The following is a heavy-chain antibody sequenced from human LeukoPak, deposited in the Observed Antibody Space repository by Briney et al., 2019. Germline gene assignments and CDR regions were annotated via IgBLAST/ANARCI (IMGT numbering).Heavy chain of an antibody. D-gene: IGHD3-16*02. CDR3: TRELSHEKDY. J-gene: IGHJ4*02. CDR1: GFTLSSYW. V-gene: IGHV3-74*01. Sequence: GGSLRLSCAASGFTLSSYWMHWVRQAPGKGLVWVSRINTDGSSTTYVDSVKGRFTISRDNAKNTLYLQMNSLRAEDTAVYYCTRELSHEKDYWGQGTLVTVSS. CDR2: INTDGSST.